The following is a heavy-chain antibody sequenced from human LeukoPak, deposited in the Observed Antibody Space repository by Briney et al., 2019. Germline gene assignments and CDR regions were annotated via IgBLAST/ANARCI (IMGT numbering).Heavy chain of an antibody. Sequence: PSETLSLTCAVYGGSFSGYYWSWIRQPPGKGLEWIGYIYYSGSTNYNPSLKGRVTISVDTSKNQFSLKLSSVTAADTAVYYCARVRRSSKDAFDIWGQGTMVTVSS. CDR1: GGSFSGYY. J-gene: IGHJ3*02. CDR3: ARVRRSSKDAFDI. D-gene: IGHD6-6*01. V-gene: IGHV4-59*01. CDR2: IYYSGST.